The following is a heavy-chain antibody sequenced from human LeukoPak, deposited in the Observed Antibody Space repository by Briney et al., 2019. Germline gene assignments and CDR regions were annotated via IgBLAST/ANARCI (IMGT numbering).Heavy chain of an antibody. J-gene: IGHJ6*03. CDR2: IYYSGST. Sequence: SETLSLTCSVSGGSISSYYWSWIRQPPGKGLEWIGNIYYSGSTYYNPSLKSRVTISVDTSKNQFSLKLSSVTAADTAVYYCARLHYGGNYGYYYYYMDVWGKGTTVTISS. D-gene: IGHD4-23*01. V-gene: IGHV4-39*01. CDR1: GGSISSYY. CDR3: ARLHYGGNYGYYYYYMDV.